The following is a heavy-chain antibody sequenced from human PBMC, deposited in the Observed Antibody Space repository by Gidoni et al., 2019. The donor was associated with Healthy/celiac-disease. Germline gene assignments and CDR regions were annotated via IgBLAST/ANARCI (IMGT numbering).Heavy chain of an antibody. Sequence: QVQLVQSGAEVKKPGASVKVSCTASGYTFTTYDLNWVRQATGQGLEWMGWMNPNSGNTGYAQKFQGRVTMTRNTSISTAYMELSSLRSEDTAVYYCARGRDSLYYYDSSGYYYVWGQGTLVTVSS. D-gene: IGHD3-22*01. CDR2: MNPNSGNT. V-gene: IGHV1-8*01. CDR3: ARGRDSLYYYDSSGYYYV. J-gene: IGHJ4*02. CDR1: GYTFTTYD.